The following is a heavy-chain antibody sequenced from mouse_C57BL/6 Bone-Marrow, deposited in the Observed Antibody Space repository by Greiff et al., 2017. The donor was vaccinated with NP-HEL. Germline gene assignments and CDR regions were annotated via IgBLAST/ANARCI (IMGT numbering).Heavy chain of an antibody. CDR2: ISDGGSYT. J-gene: IGHJ3*01. D-gene: IGHD2-5*01. CDR3: AREGGVYSNYPAWFAY. V-gene: IGHV5-4*01. Sequence: EVKLMESGGGLVKPGGSLKLSCAASGFTFSSYAMSWVRQTPEKRLEWVATISDGGSYTYYPDNVKGRFTISRDNAKNNLYLQMSHLKSEDTAMYYCAREGGVYSNYPAWFAYWGQGTLVTVSA. CDR1: GFTFSSYA.